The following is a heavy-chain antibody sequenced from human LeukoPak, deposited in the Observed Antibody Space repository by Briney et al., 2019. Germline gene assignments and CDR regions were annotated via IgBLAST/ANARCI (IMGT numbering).Heavy chain of an antibody. CDR1: GFTFSSYS. Sequence: GGSLRLSCAASGFTFSSYSMNWLRQAPGKGLEWVSSISSSSSYIYYADSVKGRFTISRDNAKNSLYLQMNSLRAEDTAVYYCARQGPSYGDYDYWGQGTLVTVSS. J-gene: IGHJ4*02. V-gene: IGHV3-21*01. D-gene: IGHD4-17*01. CDR3: ARQGPSYGDYDY. CDR2: ISSSSSYI.